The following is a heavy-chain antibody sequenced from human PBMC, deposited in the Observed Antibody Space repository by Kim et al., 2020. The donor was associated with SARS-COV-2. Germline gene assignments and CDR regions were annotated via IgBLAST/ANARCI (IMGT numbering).Heavy chain of an antibody. CDR2: I. D-gene: IGHD3-3*01. J-gene: IGHJ3*02. Sequence: IDYAESVKGRFTISSDNAKISLYPQMNSLRAEDTAVYYCARDLTNDAFDIWGQGTMVTVSS. V-gene: IGHV3-11*01. CDR3: ARDLTNDAFDI.